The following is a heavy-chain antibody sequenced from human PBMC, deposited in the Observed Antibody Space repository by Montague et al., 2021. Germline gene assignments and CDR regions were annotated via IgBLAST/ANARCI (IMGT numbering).Heavy chain of an antibody. Sequence: SETRSLTCTVSAGTNDRRYWRRIPQPPGEALESTAHIYFSGNTYYKPVPKYRVTISEDTSKNQFSLKLSSLTAAYTAVYYCARDLHGSYGKWFDPWGQGTLVTVAS. CDR3: ARDLHGSYGKWFDP. CDR1: AGTNDRRY. J-gene: IGHJ5*02. V-gene: IGHV4-59*11. D-gene: IGHD1-26*01. CDR2: IYFSGNT.